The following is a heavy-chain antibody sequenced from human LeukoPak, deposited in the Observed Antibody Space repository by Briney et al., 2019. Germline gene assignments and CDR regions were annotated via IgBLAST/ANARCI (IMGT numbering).Heavy chain of an antibody. CDR2: IKQDGSEK. D-gene: IGHD2-15*01. Sequence: GGSLRLSCAASGFTLSTYWMSWVRQAPGKGLEWVANIKQDGSEKNYVDSVKGRFTISRDNLENSLYLQMNSLRAEDTAIYYCARDADCSGGSCYVYWGQGTLVTVSS. CDR3: ARDADCSGGSCYVY. V-gene: IGHV3-7*01. J-gene: IGHJ4*02. CDR1: GFTLSTYW.